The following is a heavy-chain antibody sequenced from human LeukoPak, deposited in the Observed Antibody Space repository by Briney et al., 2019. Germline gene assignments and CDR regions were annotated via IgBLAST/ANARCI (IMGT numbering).Heavy chain of an antibody. CDR2: ISGSGGST. Sequence: GGSLRLSCAASGFTFSSYSMNWVRQAPGKGLEWVSAISGSGGSTYYADSVKGRFTISRDNSKNTLYLQMNSLRAEDTAVYYCAKDPFLYYYDSSGYSYYFDYWGQGTLVTVSS. CDR3: AKDPFLYYYDSSGYSYYFDY. V-gene: IGHV3-23*01. D-gene: IGHD3-22*01. J-gene: IGHJ4*02. CDR1: GFTFSSYS.